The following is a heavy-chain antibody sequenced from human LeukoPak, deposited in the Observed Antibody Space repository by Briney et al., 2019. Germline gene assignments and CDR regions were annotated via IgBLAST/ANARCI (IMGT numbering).Heavy chain of an antibody. J-gene: IGHJ4*02. CDR1: GFAFSSYA. V-gene: IGHV3-23*01. Sequence: GGSLRLSCAASGFAFSSYAMNWVRQAPGKGLEWVSSITTGATTYYAASVKGRFTISRDNSKNALYLQMNSLRAEDTAVYYCAKGLQWLAPYFDYWGQGTLVTVSS. D-gene: IGHD6-19*01. CDR2: ITTGATT. CDR3: AKGLQWLAPYFDY.